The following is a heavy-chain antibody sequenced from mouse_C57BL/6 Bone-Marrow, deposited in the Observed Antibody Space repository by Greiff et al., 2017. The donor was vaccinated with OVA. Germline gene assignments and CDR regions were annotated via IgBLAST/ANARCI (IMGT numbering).Heavy chain of an antibody. D-gene: IGHD2-5*01. Sequence: VQLQESGAELVRPGTSVKVSCKASGYAFTNYLIEWVKQRPGQGLEWIGVINPGSGGTNYNEKFKGKATLTADKSSSTAYMQLSSLTSEDSAVYFCARLSNWKDFDYWGQGTTLTVSS. J-gene: IGHJ2*01. V-gene: IGHV1-54*01. CDR2: INPGSGGT. CDR1: GYAFTNYL. CDR3: ARLSNWKDFDY.